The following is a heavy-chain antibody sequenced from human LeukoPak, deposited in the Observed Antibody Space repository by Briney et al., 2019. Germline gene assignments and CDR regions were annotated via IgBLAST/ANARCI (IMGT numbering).Heavy chain of an antibody. CDR1: GYTFTGYY. Sequence: ASVKVSCKASGYTFTGYYMHWVRQAPGQGLEWMGWINPNSGGTNYAQKFQGRVAMTRDTSTSTAYMELSRLRSDDTAVYYCARSGLTTYYYYGMDVWGQGTTVTVSS. D-gene: IGHD4/OR15-4a*01. J-gene: IGHJ6*02. V-gene: IGHV1-2*02. CDR2: INPNSGGT. CDR3: ARSGLTTYYYYGMDV.